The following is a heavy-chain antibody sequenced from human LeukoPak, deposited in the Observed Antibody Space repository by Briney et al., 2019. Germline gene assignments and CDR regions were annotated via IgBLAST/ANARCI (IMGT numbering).Heavy chain of an antibody. J-gene: IGHJ4*02. V-gene: IGHV4-59*11. CDR2: IHYSGST. Sequence: SETLSLTCTVSGGSISSHFWSWIRQPPGKGLEWIGYIHYSGSTNYNPSLKSRVAISVDTSKNQFSLKLSSVTAADTAVYYCARDGYSGSSLFDYWGQGTLVTVSS. CDR1: GGSISSHF. CDR3: ARDGYSGSSLFDY. D-gene: IGHD1-26*01.